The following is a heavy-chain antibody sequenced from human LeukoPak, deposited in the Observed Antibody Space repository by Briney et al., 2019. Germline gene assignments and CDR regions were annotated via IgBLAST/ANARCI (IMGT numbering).Heavy chain of an antibody. CDR1: GFTFSSYA. CDR3: AKHMITFGGVIVIPVADY. D-gene: IGHD3-16*02. Sequence: GGSLRLSCAASGFTFSSYAMSWVRQAPGKGLEWVSAISGSGGSTYYADSVKGRFTISKDNSKNTLYLQMNSLRAEDTAVYYCAKHMITFGGVIVIPVADYWGQGTLVTVSS. J-gene: IGHJ4*02. CDR2: ISGSGGST. V-gene: IGHV3-23*01.